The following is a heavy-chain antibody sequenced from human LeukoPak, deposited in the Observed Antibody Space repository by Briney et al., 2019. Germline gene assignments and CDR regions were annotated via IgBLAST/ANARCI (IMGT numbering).Heavy chain of an antibody. Sequence: ASVKVSCKASGYTFTSYDINWVRQATGQGLEWMGWMNPNSDNTGYAQKFQGRVTMTRNTSISTAYMELSSLRSEDTAVYYCARSVVARRRSGMDVWGQGTTVTVSS. CDR3: ARSVVARRRSGMDV. CDR1: GYTFTSYD. D-gene: IGHD2-21*01. J-gene: IGHJ6*02. CDR2: MNPNSDNT. V-gene: IGHV1-8*01.